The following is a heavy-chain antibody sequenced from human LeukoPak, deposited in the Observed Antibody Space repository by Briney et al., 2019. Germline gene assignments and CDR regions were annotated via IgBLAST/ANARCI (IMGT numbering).Heavy chain of an antibody. D-gene: IGHD6-13*01. CDR3: SLSGYSSSWYSGDASDI. J-gene: IGHJ3*02. Sequence: GGSLRLSCAASEFTFNSYAMSWVRQAPGKGLEWVSTISGSGGSTYYADSVKGRFTISRDNSKNTLYLQMNSLRAEDTAVYYCSLSGYSSSWYSGDASDIWGQGTMVTVSS. CDR2: ISGSGGST. CDR1: EFTFNSYA. V-gene: IGHV3-23*01.